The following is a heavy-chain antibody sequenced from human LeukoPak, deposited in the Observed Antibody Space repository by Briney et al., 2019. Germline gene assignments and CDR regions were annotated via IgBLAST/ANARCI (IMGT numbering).Heavy chain of an antibody. CDR1: GFTFDNYG. CDR3: TRVSYADGGYFDY. CDR2: INWNGGST. Sequence: GGSLRLSCAASGFTFDNYGMSWVRQAPGKGLEWVSGINWNGGSTGYADSVKGRFTISRDNAKNSLYLQMNSPTAEDTAVYYCTRVSYADGGYFDYWGQGTLVTVSS. V-gene: IGHV3-20*04. J-gene: IGHJ4*02. D-gene: IGHD3-16*01.